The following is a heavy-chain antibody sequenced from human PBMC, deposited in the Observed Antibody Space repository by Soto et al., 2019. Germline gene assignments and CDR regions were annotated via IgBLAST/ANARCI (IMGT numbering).Heavy chain of an antibody. D-gene: IGHD3-22*01. CDR1: GGSISSGGYY. J-gene: IGHJ5*02. Sequence: SETLSLTCTVSGGSISSGGYYWSWIRQHPGKGLEWIGYIYYSGSTYYNPSLKSRVTISVDTSKNQFSLKLSSVTAADTAVYYCARAVRSGYTNWFDPWGQGTLVTVSS. CDR3: ARAVRSGYTNWFDP. CDR2: IYYSGST. V-gene: IGHV4-31*03.